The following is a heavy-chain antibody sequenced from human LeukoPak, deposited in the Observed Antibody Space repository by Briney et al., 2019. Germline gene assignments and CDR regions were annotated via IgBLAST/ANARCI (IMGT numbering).Heavy chain of an antibody. CDR2: IYPGDSDT. J-gene: IGHJ4*02. Sequence: GESLKISCQGSGYRFPSYWIGWVRQMPGKGLEWMGIIYPGDSDTRYSPSFQGQVTISADKSISTAYLQWSSLKASDTAMYYCARHGKDGGALYSDFRSAYYVIDYWGQGTLVTVSS. D-gene: IGHD3-3*01. CDR1: GYRFPSYW. CDR3: ARHGKDGGALYSDFRSAYYVIDY. V-gene: IGHV5-51*01.